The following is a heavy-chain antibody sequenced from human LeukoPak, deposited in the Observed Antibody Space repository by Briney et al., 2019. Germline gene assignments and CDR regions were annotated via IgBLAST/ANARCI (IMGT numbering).Heavy chain of an antibody. J-gene: IGHJ5*02. CDR1: GGTFSSYA. V-gene: IGHV1-69*13. CDR2: IIPIFGTA. CDR3: ARDRGTATINWLDP. D-gene: IGHD5-12*01. Sequence: SVKVSCKASGGTFSSYAISWVRQAPGQGLEWMGGIIPIFGTANYAQKFQGRVTITADESTSTAYIELSSLRSEDTAVYYCARDRGTATINWLDPWGQGTLVTVSS.